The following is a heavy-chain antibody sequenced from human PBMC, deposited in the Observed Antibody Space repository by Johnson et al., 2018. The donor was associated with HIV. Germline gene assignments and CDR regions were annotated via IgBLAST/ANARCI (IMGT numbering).Heavy chain of an antibody. CDR3: AKERGIVVVRDAFDI. J-gene: IGHJ3*02. CDR2: IRYDGRNK. V-gene: IGHV3-30*02. CDR1: GFTFSSYG. Sequence: QVQLVESGGGVVQPGRSLRLSCAASGFTFSSYGMHWVRQAPGKGLEWVAFIRYDGRNKYYADSVKGRFTISRDNSKNTLYLQMNSLRAEDTAVYYCAKERGIVVVRDAFDIWGQGTMVTVSS. D-gene: IGHD3-22*01.